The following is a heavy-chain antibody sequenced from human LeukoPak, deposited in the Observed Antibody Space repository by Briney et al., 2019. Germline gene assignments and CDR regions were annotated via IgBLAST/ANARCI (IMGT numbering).Heavy chain of an antibody. Sequence: GESLKISCKTSGYRFTNYWIGWVRQMPGKGLEWMGIIYPGDSDTRYGPSFQGQVTISADKSISTTYLQWSSLRASDTAMYYCARPDIVGATGGYWGQGTLVTVSS. V-gene: IGHV5-51*01. D-gene: IGHD1-26*01. CDR1: GYRFTNYW. CDR2: IYPGDSDT. CDR3: ARPDIVGATGGY. J-gene: IGHJ4*02.